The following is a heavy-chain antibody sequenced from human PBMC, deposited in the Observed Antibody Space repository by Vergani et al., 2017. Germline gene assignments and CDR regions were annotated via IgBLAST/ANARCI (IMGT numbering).Heavy chain of an antibody. J-gene: IGHJ5*02. CDR3: ARHSTVEWLVKLGWIDP. V-gene: IGHV4-39*01. D-gene: IGHD6-19*01. CDR1: GASIDRSKNY. CDR2: VIYSGNT. Sequence: QLQLQESGPGLVKPSETLSLTCSVSGASIDRSKNYWGWIRQPPGKGLEWIGSVIYSGNTYYNPSLKSRVTISVDTSKNQFSLKLSSVTAADTAVYFCARHSTVEWLVKLGWIDPWGQGILVTVSS.